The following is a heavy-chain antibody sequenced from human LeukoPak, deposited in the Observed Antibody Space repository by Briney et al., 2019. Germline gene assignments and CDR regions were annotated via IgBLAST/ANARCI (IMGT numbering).Heavy chain of an antibody. J-gene: IGHJ2*01. CDR3: ARGSQTPNSRYFDL. V-gene: IGHV3-74*01. Sequence: AGSLRLSCEASEFTFNDYWMHWVRQGPGKGLVWVSRINSDGSSASYADSVKGRFTISRDNAKNTLYLQMNSLRAEDTAVYYCARGSQTPNSRYFDLWGRGTLVTVSS. CDR2: INSDGSSA. D-gene: IGHD4-11*01. CDR1: EFTFNDYW.